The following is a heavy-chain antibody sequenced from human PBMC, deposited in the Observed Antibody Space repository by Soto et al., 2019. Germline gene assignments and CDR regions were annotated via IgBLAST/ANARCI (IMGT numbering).Heavy chain of an antibody. D-gene: IGHD6-19*01. CDR1: GFTFSSYG. CDR2: IWDDGSNK. Sequence: QVQLVESGGGVVQPGRSLRLSCAASGFTFSSYGMHWVRQAPGKGLEWVAVIWDDGSNKYYADSVKGRFTISRDNSKNALYLQMNSLRAEDTAVYYCARDRAVAGYREYFQHWGQGSMVTVCS. V-gene: IGHV3-33*01. J-gene: IGHJ1*01. CDR3: ARDRAVAGYREYFQH.